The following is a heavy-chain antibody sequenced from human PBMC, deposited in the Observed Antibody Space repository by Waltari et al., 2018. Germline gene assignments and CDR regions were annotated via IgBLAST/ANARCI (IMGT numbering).Heavy chain of an antibody. V-gene: IGHV3-30-3*01. CDR1: GFTFSRYA. J-gene: IGHJ4*02. D-gene: IGHD5-18*01. CDR2: ISYDGSSK. CDR3: ARDNTAIAADYYFYS. Sequence: QVQLVESGGGMVQPGKSLRLSCAASGFTFSRYAMHWVRQAPGKLLGWVTVISYDGSSKHYAYFVKGRFTSYRENSKNTSYRQMNSLRAEDTAVYYCARDNTAIAADYYFYSWGQGTRVTVSS.